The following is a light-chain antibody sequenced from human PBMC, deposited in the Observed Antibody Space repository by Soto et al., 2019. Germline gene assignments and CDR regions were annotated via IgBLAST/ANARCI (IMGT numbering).Light chain of an antibody. CDR1: SSNIGSNS. Sequence: QSVLTQPPSASGTPGQRVTISCSGSSSNIGSNSVNWYRQLPGTAPKLLIYRNNQRPSGVPDRFSGSKSGTSASLAISGLQSEDEADYYCSAWDNSLNGYVFGPGTKLTVL. CDR2: RNN. J-gene: IGLJ1*01. V-gene: IGLV1-44*01. CDR3: SAWDNSLNGYV.